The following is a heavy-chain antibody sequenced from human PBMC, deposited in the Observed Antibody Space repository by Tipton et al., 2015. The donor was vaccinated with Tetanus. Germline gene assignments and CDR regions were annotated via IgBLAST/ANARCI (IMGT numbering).Heavy chain of an antibody. Sequence: SLRLSCAASGFTLSTYDIHWVRQPPGKGLEWVSGIGTAGDTHYSGSVKGRFTISRENVKNSLSLQLNNLRVGDTAVYYCARGSAGSPMDVWGQGPTVTASS. CDR3: ARGSAGSPMDV. V-gene: IGHV3-13*01. J-gene: IGHJ6*02. CDR2: IGTAGDT. CDR1: GFTLSTYD.